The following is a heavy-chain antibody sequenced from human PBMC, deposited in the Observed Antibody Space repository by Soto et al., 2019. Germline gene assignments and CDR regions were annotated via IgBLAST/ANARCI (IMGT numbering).Heavy chain of an antibody. CDR1: VDSVSSYSAA. V-gene: IGHV6-1*01. CDR3: VRDRYSSTGWFDP. CDR2: TYYRSRFFS. J-gene: IGHJ5*02. D-gene: IGHD2-2*01. Sequence: SQPLSLTCAISVDSVSSYSAAWNWIRQSPSGGLEWLGRTYYRSRFFSDYAESVKSRIIINPDTSKNQFSLQLKSVTPEDTAVYYCVRDRYSSTGWFDPWGQGTPVNVSS.